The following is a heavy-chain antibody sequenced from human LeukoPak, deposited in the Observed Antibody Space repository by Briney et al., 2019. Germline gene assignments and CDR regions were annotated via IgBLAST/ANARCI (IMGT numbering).Heavy chain of an antibody. J-gene: IGHJ6*03. CDR2: IKRKTDGGTT. Sequence: PGGSLRLSCAASGFTFSNAWMRWVRQAPGKGLEWVGRIKRKTDGGTTDYAAPVKGRFTISRDDSKNTLYLQMNSLKTEDTAVYYCTVGYYDFWSGHYYMDVWGKGTTVTVSS. CDR3: TVGYYDFWSGHYYMDV. V-gene: IGHV3-15*01. D-gene: IGHD3-3*01. CDR1: GFTFSNAW.